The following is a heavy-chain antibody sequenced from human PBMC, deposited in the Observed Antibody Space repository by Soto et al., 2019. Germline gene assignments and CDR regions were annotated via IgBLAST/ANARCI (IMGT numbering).Heavy chain of an antibody. CDR3: ARGDKELDY. CDR2: IFSSGST. V-gene: IGHV4-59*01. CDR1: GDSINTYT. Sequence: SETLSLTCTVSGDSINTYTWTWIRQPPGKGLEWIGYIFSSGSTNYNPSLQGRLTMSVDTSKNLFSLKLNSVTAADTAVYYCARGDKELDYWGQGNLVTVSS. J-gene: IGHJ4*02. D-gene: IGHD1-26*01.